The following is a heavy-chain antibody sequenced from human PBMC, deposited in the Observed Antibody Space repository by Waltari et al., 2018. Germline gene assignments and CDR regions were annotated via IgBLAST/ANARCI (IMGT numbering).Heavy chain of an antibody. Sequence: QVQLVESGGGVVQPGGSLRLSCEASGFTFTAYGMHWVRQAPGKGLEWVAVIWFDGSNKHYADSVKGRFTIARDNSRNTLYLQMSGLRADDTAVYYCARDSDYSIGWFGGGFDYWGQGTLVTVSS. CDR3: ARDSDYSIGWFGGGFDY. D-gene: IGHD3-16*01. CDR2: IWFDGSNK. CDR1: GFTFTAYG. V-gene: IGHV3-33*01. J-gene: IGHJ4*02.